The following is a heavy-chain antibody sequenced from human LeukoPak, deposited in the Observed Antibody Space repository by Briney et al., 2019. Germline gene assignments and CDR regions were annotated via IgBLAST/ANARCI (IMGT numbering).Heavy chain of an antibody. V-gene: IGHV4-61*01. CDR2: IYNGVNT. Sequence: SETLSLTCTVSGASVSSASYWTWIRQPPGKGVEWIAHIYNGVNTNYNPSLKSRVTVSVDTSKNQFSLRLNSVTAADTAVYYCARSRAFNSGAFDPWGQGSLVTVSS. D-gene: IGHD1-26*01. J-gene: IGHJ5*02. CDR3: ARSRAFNSGAFDP. CDR1: GASVSSASY.